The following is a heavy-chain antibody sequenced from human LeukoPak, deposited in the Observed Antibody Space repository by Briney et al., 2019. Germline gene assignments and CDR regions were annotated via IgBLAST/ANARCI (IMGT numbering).Heavy chain of an antibody. CDR2: IYRGETT. Sequence: SETLSLTCSVSGGSINNYWWSWIRQPPGKGLEWIGYIYRGETTNYNPSLKSRVTLSVDTSKNQISLKLSSVTAADTAVYYCATHWLEATKMYSYWFDPWGQGTLVTVSS. CDR3: ATHWLEATKMYSYWFDP. V-gene: IGHV4-4*09. D-gene: IGHD1/OR15-1a*01. J-gene: IGHJ5*02. CDR1: GGSINNYW.